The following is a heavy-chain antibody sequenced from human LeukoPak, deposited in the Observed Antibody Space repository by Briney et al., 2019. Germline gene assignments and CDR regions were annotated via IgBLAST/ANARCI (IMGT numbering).Heavy chain of an antibody. Sequence: ASVKVSCKTSEYTFTGYYMHWVRQAPGQGLEWMGWISPNSGGTNYAQKFQGRVTMTSDTSISTAYMELSRLRSDDTAVYYCARGKTTVYCGGDCYAFDYWGQGSLVTVSS. CDR3: ARGKTTVYCGGDCYAFDY. V-gene: IGHV1-2*02. J-gene: IGHJ4*02. CDR2: ISPNSGGT. CDR1: EYTFTGYY. D-gene: IGHD2-21*02.